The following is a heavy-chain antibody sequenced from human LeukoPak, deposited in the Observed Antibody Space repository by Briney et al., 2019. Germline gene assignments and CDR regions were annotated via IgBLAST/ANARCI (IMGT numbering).Heavy chain of an antibody. CDR1: GDSISSSSYC. D-gene: IGHD4-17*01. J-gene: IGHJ4*02. V-gene: IGHV4-39*07. CDR3: ARDDYGDSRGTY. CDR2: IYNSANT. Sequence: PSETLSLTCTVSGDSISSSSYCWDWIRQPPGKGLEWIGNIYNSANTHYNPSLKTRITMSVDTSKNQFSLKLNSVTAADTAVYYCARDDYGDSRGTYWGQGTLVTVSS.